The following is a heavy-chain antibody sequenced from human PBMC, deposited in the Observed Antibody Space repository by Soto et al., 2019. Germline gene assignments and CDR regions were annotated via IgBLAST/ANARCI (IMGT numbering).Heavy chain of an antibody. Sequence: GGSLRLSCAASGFTFSRYWMHWVRQGPGKGLVWVSRINTDGSSTNYADSVRGRFTISRDNAKNTLYLQMNSLRAEDTAVYYCARDGYYDSSGYYLRGPQWYYFDYWGQGTLVTVSS. CDR3: ARDGYYDSSGYYLRGPQWYYFDY. D-gene: IGHD3-22*01. CDR1: GFTFSRYW. J-gene: IGHJ4*02. V-gene: IGHV3-74*01. CDR2: INTDGSST.